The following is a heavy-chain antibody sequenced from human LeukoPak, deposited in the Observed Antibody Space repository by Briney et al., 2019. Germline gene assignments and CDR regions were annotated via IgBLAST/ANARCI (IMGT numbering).Heavy chain of an antibody. CDR1: GFTFRSYV. D-gene: IGHD2-2*01. V-gene: IGHV3-30*04. CDR2: ISYDGSNK. Sequence: GGSLRLSCAASGFTFRSYVMHWVRQAPGKGLEWVAVISYDGSNKYYADSVKGRFTISRDNSKNTLYLQMNSLRAEDTAVYYCARPMGTCSSTSCYVYYYHGMDVWGQGTTVTVSS. CDR3: ARPMGTCSSTSCYVYYYHGMDV. J-gene: IGHJ6*02.